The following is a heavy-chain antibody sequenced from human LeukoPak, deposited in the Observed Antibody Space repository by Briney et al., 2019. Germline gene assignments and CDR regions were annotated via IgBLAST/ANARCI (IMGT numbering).Heavy chain of an antibody. V-gene: IGHV5-51*01. CDR1: GYSHTSYW. J-gene: IGHJ4*02. CDR3: ARLGGPYSLFDY. D-gene: IGHD2-15*01. CDR2: IYPGDSDT. Sequence: PGEAQKIPRKSSGYSHTSYWIGRLRQTPAKRQEWMGIIYPGDSDTRNSPSFQGQDTTSTDKPLTTPNLQWRSLETSDTGVCFCARLGGPYSLFDYWGQGTRVTVSS.